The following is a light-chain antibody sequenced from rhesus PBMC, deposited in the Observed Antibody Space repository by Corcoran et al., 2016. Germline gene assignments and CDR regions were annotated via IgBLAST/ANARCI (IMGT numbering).Light chain of an antibody. V-gene: IGLV3S11*01. CDR2: GNT. J-gene: IGLJ1*01. CDR1: SLKTYY. CDR3: GSWDNSGNQYI. Sequence: SSGLTQEPALSVALGPTVRMTCQGDSLKTYYASWYQQKPGQVPVLVIYGNTNRPSGIPGRFSGSWSGNTGSLTITGAQVEDEADYYCGSWDNSGNQYIFGAGTRLTVL.